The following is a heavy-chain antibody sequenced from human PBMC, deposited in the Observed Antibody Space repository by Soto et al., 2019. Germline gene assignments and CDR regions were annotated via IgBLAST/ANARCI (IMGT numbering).Heavy chain of an antibody. Sequence: GASVKVSCKASGGTFSSYAISWVRQAPGQGLEWMGGNIPIFGTANYAQKFQGRVTITADESTSTAYMELSSLRSEDTAVYYCARASTSYLRFLEWSQSEHYGMDVWGQGTTVTVSS. D-gene: IGHD3-3*01. J-gene: IGHJ6*02. V-gene: IGHV1-69*13. CDR1: GGTFSSYA. CDR3: ARASTSYLRFLEWSQSEHYGMDV. CDR2: NIPIFGTA.